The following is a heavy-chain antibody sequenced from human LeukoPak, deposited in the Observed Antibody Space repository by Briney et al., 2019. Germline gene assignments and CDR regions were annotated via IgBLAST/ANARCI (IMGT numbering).Heavy chain of an antibody. CDR3: AREPYYYDSSGLLGVYYYYYGMDV. V-gene: IGHV3-21*01. CDR1: GFTFSSYS. CDR2: ISSSSSYI. D-gene: IGHD3-22*01. Sequence: PGGSLRLSCAASGFTFSSYSMNWVRQAPGKGLEWVSSISSSSSYIYYADSVKGRFTISRDNAKNSLYLQMNSLRAEDTAVYYCAREPYYYDSSGLLGVYYYYYGMDVWGQGTTVTVSS. J-gene: IGHJ6*02.